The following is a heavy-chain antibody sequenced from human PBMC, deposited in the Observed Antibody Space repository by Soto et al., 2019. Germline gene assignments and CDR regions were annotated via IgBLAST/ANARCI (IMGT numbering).Heavy chain of an antibody. J-gene: IGHJ4*02. Sequence: EVQLLDSGGGLVQPGGSLRLSCAASGFTFSHYVMNWVRQAPGKGLDWVAAISAGVGSTYYADSVKGRITISRDKSKKERYLQMSSRGADFAAVSYREKGPFGRGCDLDYWGQGPLVTVSS. V-gene: IGHV3-23*01. D-gene: IGHD3-10*01. CDR2: ISAGVGST. CDR1: GFTFSHYV. CDR3: EKGPFGRGCDLDY.